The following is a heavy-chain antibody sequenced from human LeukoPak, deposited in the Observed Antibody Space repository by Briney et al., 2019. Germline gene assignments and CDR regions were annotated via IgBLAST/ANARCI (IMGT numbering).Heavy chain of an antibody. V-gene: IGHV3-33*01. CDR2: IWYDGSNK. J-gene: IGHJ4*02. CDR3: ARAKRQQLFDY. D-gene: IGHD6-13*01. Sequence: PGGSLRLSCAASGFTFSSYGMHWVRQAPGKGLEWVAVIWYDGSNKYYADSVKGRFTISRDNSKNTLYLQMNRLRAEDTAVYYCARAKRQQLFDYWGQGTLVTVSS. CDR1: GFTFSSYG.